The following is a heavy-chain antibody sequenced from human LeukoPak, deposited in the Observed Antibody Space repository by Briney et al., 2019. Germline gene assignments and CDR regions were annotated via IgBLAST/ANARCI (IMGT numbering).Heavy chain of an antibody. CDR1: GFTFCRYG. CDR3: AKDLGHAMDV. V-gene: IGHV3-30*02. CDR2: IRNRGSDK. J-gene: IGHJ6*02. Sequence: PGGSLRLSCAASGFTFCRYGLHWVRQSRDKGLEWVAYIRNRGSDKCYADSVKGRSAISRDDFKNTLYLQMNSLTVEDTAVYYCAKDLGHAMDVWGQGTTVTVSS.